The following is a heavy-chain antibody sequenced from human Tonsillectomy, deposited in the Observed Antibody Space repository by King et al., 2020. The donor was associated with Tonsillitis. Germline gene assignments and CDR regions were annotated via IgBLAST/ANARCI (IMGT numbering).Heavy chain of an antibody. CDR1: GGSISSGGYS. D-gene: IGHD6-19*01. V-gene: IGHV4-30-2*01. CDR3: ARDRGGSGWYFDY. CDR2: IYDSGST. Sequence: QLQESGSGLVKPSETLSLTCAVSGGSISSGGYSWSWIRQPPGKGLEWIGYIYDSGSTYYNPSLKSRVTISVDRPKNQFSLKLSSVTAADTAVYYCARDRGGSGWYFDYWGQGTLVTVSS. J-gene: IGHJ4*02.